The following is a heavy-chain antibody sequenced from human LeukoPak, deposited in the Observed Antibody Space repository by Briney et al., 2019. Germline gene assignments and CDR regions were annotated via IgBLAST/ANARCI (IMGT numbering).Heavy chain of an antibody. V-gene: IGHV1-69*04. Sequence: PVKVSCKASGGTFSSYAISWVRQAPGQGLEWMGRIIPILGIANYAQKFQGRVTITADKSTSTAYMELSSLRSEDTAVYYCARDPRDSSGYYYAIDYWGQGTLVTVSS. CDR3: ARDPRDSSGYYYAIDY. CDR2: IIPILGIA. D-gene: IGHD3-22*01. J-gene: IGHJ4*02. CDR1: GGTFSSYA.